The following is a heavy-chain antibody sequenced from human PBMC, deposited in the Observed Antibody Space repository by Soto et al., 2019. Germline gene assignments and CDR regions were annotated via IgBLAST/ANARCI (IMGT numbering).Heavy chain of an antibody. D-gene: IGHD1-26*01. V-gene: IGHV1-69*12. J-gene: IGHJ4*02. CDR2: IIPIFGTA. CDR1: GGTFSSYA. CDR3: ARLGSYLRRFDY. Sequence: QVQLVQSGAEVKKRGSSVKVSCKASGGTFSSYAISWVRQAPGQGLEWMGGIIPIFGTANYAQKFQGRVTITADESTSTAYMELSSLRAEDTAVYYCARLGSYLRRFDYWGQGTLVTVSS.